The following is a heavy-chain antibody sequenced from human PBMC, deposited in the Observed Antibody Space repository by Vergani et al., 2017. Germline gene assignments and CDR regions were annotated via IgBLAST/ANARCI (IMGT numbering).Heavy chain of an antibody. CDR3: ASRHLIVVVPAARGGWFDP. Sequence: QVQLQESGAGLLKPSETLSLTCAVYGGSFSGYYWSWIRQPPGKGLEWIGEINHSGSTNYKPSLKSRVTISVDTSKNQFSLKLSSVTAADTAVYYCASRHLIVVVPAARGGWFDPWGQGSLVTVSS. CDR2: INHSGST. D-gene: IGHD2-2*01. V-gene: IGHV4-34*01. J-gene: IGHJ5*02. CDR1: GGSFSGYY.